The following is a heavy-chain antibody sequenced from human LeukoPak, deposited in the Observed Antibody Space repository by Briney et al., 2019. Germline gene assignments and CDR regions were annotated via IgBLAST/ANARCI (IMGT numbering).Heavy chain of an antibody. CDR1: GGSISSYY. CDR3: AREGLYSSSWTVFDY. D-gene: IGHD6-13*01. Sequence: SETLSLTCTVPGGSISSYYWSWIRQPPGKGLEWIGYIYYSGSTNYNPSLKSRVTISVDTSKNQFSLKLSSVTAADTAVYYCAREGLYSSSWTVFDYWGQGTLVTVSS. V-gene: IGHV4-59*01. J-gene: IGHJ4*02. CDR2: IYYSGST.